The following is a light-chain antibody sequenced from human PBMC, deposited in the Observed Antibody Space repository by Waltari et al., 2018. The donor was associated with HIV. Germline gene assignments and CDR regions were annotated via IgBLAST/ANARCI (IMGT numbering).Light chain of an antibody. CDR1: RSDVGGYNY. V-gene: IGLV2-8*01. CDR2: EVS. CDR3: SSFAGSNIVV. Sequence: QSALTQPPSASGPPGQSVTIPCTGTRSDVGGYNYVSWYQQHPGKAPKLMTYEVSKRPSGVPDRFSGSKSGNTASLTVSGLQAEDEADYYCSSFAGSNIVVFGGGTRLTVL. J-gene: IGLJ2*01.